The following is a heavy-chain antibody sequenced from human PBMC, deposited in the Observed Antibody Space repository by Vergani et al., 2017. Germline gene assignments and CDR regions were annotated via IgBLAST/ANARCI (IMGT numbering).Heavy chain of an antibody. J-gene: IGHJ4*02. CDR2: IYTSGST. Sequence: QVQLQESGPGLVKPSQTLSLTCTVSGGSISSGSYYWSWIRQPAGKGLEWIGRIYTSGSTNYNPSLKSRVTISVDTSKNEFSLKLSSVTAADTAVYYCASCGVYYYDSSGYSFDYWGQGTLVTVSS. V-gene: IGHV4-61*02. D-gene: IGHD3-22*01. CDR1: GGSISSGSYY. CDR3: ASCGVYYYDSSGYSFDY.